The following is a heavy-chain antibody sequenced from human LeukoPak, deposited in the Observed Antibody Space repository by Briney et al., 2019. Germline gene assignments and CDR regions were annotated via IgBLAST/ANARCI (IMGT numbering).Heavy chain of an antibody. Sequence: SQTLSLTCGVSGGSISSDGYSWSWIRQPPGKGLEWIGFIYHSGNTYYNPSLKGRVTISVDRSKNQFSLKLTSVTAADTAVYYCARGNLWQETTVTVGGFDIWGQGTMVTVSS. CDR3: ARGNLWQETTVTVGGFDI. CDR2: IYHSGNT. CDR1: GGSISSDGYS. J-gene: IGHJ3*02. V-gene: IGHV4-30-2*01. D-gene: IGHD4-17*01.